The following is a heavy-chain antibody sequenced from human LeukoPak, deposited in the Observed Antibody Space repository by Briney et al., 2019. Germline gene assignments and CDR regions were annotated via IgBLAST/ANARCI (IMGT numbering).Heavy chain of an antibody. Sequence: GGSLRLSCAASGFTFSSYEMNWVRQAPGKGLEWVSYISSSGSTIYYADSVKGRFTISRGNAKKSLYLQMNSLRAEDTAVYYCARGYDFWSGYSGFDYWGQGTLVTVSS. D-gene: IGHD3-3*01. J-gene: IGHJ4*02. V-gene: IGHV3-48*03. CDR2: ISSSGSTI. CDR3: ARGYDFWSGYSGFDY. CDR1: GFTFSSYE.